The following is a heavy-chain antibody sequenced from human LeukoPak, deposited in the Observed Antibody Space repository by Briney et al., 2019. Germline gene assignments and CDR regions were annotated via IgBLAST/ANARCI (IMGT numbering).Heavy chain of an antibody. Sequence: SETLSLTCTVSGGSISSHYWSWIRQPPGKGLEWIGYIYYSGSTNYNPSLKSRVTISVDTSKNQFSLKLSSVTAADTAVYYCARSYSSGCFYYWGQGTLVTVSS. CDR1: GGSISSHY. V-gene: IGHV4-59*11. CDR3: ARSYSSGCFYY. CDR2: IYYSGST. D-gene: IGHD6-19*01. J-gene: IGHJ4*02.